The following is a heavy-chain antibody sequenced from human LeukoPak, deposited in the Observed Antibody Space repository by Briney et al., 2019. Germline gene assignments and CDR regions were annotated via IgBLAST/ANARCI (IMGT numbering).Heavy chain of an antibody. CDR2: ISWNSGSI. CDR1: GFTFDDYA. J-gene: IGHJ4*02. CDR3: AKDTKRYYGSGSYSDY. Sequence: GRSLRLSCAASGFTFDDYAMHWVRQAPGKGLEGVSGISWNSGSIGYADSVKGRFTISRDNAKNSLYLQMNSLRAEDTALSYCAKDTKRYYGSGSYSDYWGQGTLVTVSS. D-gene: IGHD3-10*01. V-gene: IGHV3-9*01.